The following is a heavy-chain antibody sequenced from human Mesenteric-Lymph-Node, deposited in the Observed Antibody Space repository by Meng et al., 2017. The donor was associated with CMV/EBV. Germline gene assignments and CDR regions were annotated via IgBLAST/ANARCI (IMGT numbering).Heavy chain of an antibody. Sequence: GGSLRLSCAASGFTFSDHYMDWVRQAPGKGLEWVAVIWYDGSNKYYADSVKGRFTISRDNSKNTLYLQMNSLRAEDTAVYYCAKDYDFWSGYPKYYYYGMDVWGQGTTVTVSS. D-gene: IGHD3-3*01. V-gene: IGHV3-33*06. CDR3: AKDYDFWSGYPKYYYYGMDV. J-gene: IGHJ6*02. CDR1: GFTFSDHY. CDR2: IWYDGSNK.